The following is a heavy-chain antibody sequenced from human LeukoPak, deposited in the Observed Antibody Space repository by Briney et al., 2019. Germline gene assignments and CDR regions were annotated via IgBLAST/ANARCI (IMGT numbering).Heavy chain of an antibody. Sequence: ASVKVSCTASGYTSAGNYLTCLRQAPGQGFEWMGWINPTTGGTNFAQKFQGRVTMTRDTYINTVYMELTGLISDDTAVYYCARGEATVVGTRAYWFDAWGQGTLVTVSS. J-gene: IGHJ5*02. D-gene: IGHD6-13*01. CDR3: ARGEATVVGTRAYWFDA. CDR1: GYTSAGNY. V-gene: IGHV1-2*02. CDR2: INPTTGGT.